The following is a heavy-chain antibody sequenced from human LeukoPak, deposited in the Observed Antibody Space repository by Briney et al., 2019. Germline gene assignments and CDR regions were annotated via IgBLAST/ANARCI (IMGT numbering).Heavy chain of an antibody. V-gene: IGHV5-51*01. D-gene: IGHD5-18*01. Sequence: GESLKISCKGSGYSFTTYWIAWVRQMPGKGLEWMGIIYPGDSDTRYSPSFQGHVAISADKSISTAYLQWSSLKASDTAMYYCTRVETAAVVWGQGTTVIVSS. CDR3: TRVETAAVV. J-gene: IGHJ6*02. CDR2: IYPGDSDT. CDR1: GYSFTTYW.